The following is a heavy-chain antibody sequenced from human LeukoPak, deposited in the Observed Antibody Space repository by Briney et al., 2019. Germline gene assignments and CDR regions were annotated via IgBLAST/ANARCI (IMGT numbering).Heavy chain of an antibody. J-gene: IGHJ3*01. Sequence: PGGSLRLSCAASGFTFRSYAMSWVRQAPGKGLEWVSSVTGDGETTFYADSVKGRFSVSRDNSRNTLFLTMNSLRVEDTALYYCAKDYLGQLVMFDVWGQGTTVTVSS. CDR1: GFTFRSYA. CDR3: AKDYLGQLVMFDV. V-gene: IGHV3-23*01. D-gene: IGHD6-13*01. CDR2: VTGDGETT.